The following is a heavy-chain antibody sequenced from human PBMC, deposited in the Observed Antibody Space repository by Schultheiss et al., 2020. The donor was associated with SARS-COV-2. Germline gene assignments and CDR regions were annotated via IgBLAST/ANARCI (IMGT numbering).Heavy chain of an antibody. J-gene: IGHJ5*02. V-gene: IGHV3-48*03. D-gene: IGHD6-6*01. CDR1: GFTFSSYA. CDR3: ASLYVTSSVAWFDP. Sequence: GGSLRLSCAASGFTFSSYAMSWVRQAPGKGLEWISFISSSSATIHYADSVKGRFTISRDNAKNSLYLQMNTLSAEDTAIYYCASLYVTSSVAWFDPWGQGTLVTVSS. CDR2: ISSSSATI.